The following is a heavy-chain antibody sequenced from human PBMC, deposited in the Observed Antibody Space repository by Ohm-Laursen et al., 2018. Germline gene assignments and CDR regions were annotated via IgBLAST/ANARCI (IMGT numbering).Heavy chain of an antibody. CDR2: ITSSGDTL. V-gene: IGHV3-11*01. J-gene: IGHJ4*02. D-gene: IGHD5-12*01. CDR1: GFTFSDYY. CDR3: AREYDIGYGGR. Sequence: SLRLSCAASGFTFSDYYMSWFRRAPGKGLEWISYITSSGDTLYYVDSVKGRFTISRDNAKNSLFLQMNSLRAEDTAVYYCAREYDIGYGGRWGQGTLVTVSS.